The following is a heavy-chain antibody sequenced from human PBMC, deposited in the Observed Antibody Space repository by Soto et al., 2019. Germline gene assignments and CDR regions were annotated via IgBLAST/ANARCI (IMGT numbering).Heavy chain of an antibody. V-gene: IGHV4-39*01. CDR1: GGAVSSGSHY. CDR2: IIYSGRT. CDR3: ARHVGNYGDWAFEF. J-gene: IGHJ4*02. Sequence: PSETLYLTCTVSGGAVSSGSHYWVWIRQPPGKGLEWISSIIYSGRTYYNPSLKSRVTMSVDASKNHFSLNLRSVTVADTAVYCCARHVGNYGDWAFEFWGQGILVTVSS. D-gene: IGHD2-21*01.